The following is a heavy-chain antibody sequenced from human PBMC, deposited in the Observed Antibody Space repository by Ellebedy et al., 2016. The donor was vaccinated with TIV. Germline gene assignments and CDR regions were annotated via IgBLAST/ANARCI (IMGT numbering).Heavy chain of an antibody. CDR1: GYSFTHYA. J-gene: IGHJ4*02. CDR2: ISAYNGNT. CDR3: ARDFDYGDYYYFDY. D-gene: IGHD4-17*01. V-gene: IGHV1-18*01. Sequence: AASVKVSCKASGYSFTHYAISWVRQAPGQGLEWLGWISAYNGNTNYAQKMQGRVTMTIDTSTSTAYMELSRLRSDDTAVYYCARDFDYGDYYYFDYWGQGTLVTVSS.